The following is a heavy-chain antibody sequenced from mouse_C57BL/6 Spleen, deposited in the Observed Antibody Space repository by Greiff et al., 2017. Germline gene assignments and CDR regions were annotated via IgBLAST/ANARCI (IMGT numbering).Heavy chain of an antibody. V-gene: IGHV1-64*01. J-gene: IGHJ3*01. CDR1: GYTFTSYW. CDR3: ARGRLRQGSGFAY. CDR2: IHPNSGST. D-gene: IGHD2-4*01. Sequence: VQLQQPGAELVKPGASVKLSCKASGYTFTSYWMHWVKQRPGQGREWIGMIHPNSGSTNYNEKFKSKATLTVDKSSSTAYMQLSSLTSEDSAVYYCARGRLRQGSGFAYWGQGTLVTVSA.